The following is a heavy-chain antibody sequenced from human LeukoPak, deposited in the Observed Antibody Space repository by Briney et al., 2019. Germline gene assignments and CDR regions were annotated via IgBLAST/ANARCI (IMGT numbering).Heavy chain of an antibody. V-gene: IGHV3-23*01. D-gene: IGHD6-6*01. CDR1: GFTFSSYA. CDR2: ISGSGGST. Sequence: GGSLRLSCAASGFTFSSYAMSWVRQAPGKGLEWVSAISGSGGSTYYADSVKGQFTISRDNSKNTLYLQMNSLRAEDTAVYYCAKEGVAARPTSLYYFDYWGPGTLVTVSS. J-gene: IGHJ4*02. CDR3: AKEGVAARPTSLYYFDY.